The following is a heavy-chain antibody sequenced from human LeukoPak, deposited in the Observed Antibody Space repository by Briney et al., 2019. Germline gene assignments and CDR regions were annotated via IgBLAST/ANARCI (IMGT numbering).Heavy chain of an antibody. D-gene: IGHD6-19*01. Sequence: PGGSLRLSCAASGFTFSRYGMHWVRQAPGKGLEWVALIWYDGSNEYYADSVKGRFTISRDNSNNTLYLRMNSLRAEDTAVYYCAREGHHWLVCRYLDCWGQGTLVTVSS. CDR2: IWYDGSNE. V-gene: IGHV3-33*01. CDR3: AREGHHWLVCRYLDC. CDR1: GFTFSRYG. J-gene: IGHJ4*02.